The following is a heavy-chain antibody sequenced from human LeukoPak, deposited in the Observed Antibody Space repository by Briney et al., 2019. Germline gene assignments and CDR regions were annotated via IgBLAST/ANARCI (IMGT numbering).Heavy chain of an antibody. Sequence: PSETLSLTCTVSGGSISSGGHYWSWIRQPAGKGLEYLGRIYSTGSTNYNPSLRSRVTISVDTSKNHFSLKLSSVTAADTAVYYCARGEDIVVVPAFYFDYWGQGTLVTVSS. CDR1: GGSISSGGHY. V-gene: IGHV4-61*02. CDR2: IYSTGST. J-gene: IGHJ4*02. D-gene: IGHD2-2*01. CDR3: ARGEDIVVVPAFYFDY.